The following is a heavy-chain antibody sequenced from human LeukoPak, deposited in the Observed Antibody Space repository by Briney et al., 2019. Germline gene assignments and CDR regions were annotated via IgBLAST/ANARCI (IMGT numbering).Heavy chain of an antibody. J-gene: IGHJ4*02. CDR1: GFSFSNHW. CDR3: TTRYRRSSSAAPRWDY. V-gene: IGHV3-7*03. D-gene: IGHD6-6*01. Sequence: GGSLRLSCTASGFSFSNHWMSWVRQAPGKGPEWVATIKQDASVEHYADSVKGRFTTSRDNAKSSLYLQMNTLRGEDTAVYYCTTRYRRSSSAAPRWDYWGQGTLVTVSS. CDR2: IKQDASVE.